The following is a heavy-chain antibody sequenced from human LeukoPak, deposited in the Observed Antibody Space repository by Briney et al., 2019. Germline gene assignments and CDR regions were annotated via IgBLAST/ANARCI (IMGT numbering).Heavy chain of an antibody. CDR3: PRSTRGYGTLHY. Sequence: PGGSLRLSCAASGFSFSTCAMNWVRQAPGKGLEWVSTISGGGDGALYADSVKGRFTISRDNSKNRLFLQMNSLRAEDTAEYYCPRSTRGYGTLHYWGQGTLVTVSS. D-gene: IGHD5-12*01. V-gene: IGHV3-23*01. CDR1: GFSFSTCA. CDR2: ISGGGDGA. J-gene: IGHJ4*02.